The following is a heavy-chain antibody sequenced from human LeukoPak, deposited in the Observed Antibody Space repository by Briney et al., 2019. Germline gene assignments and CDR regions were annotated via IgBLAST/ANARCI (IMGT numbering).Heavy chain of an antibody. D-gene: IGHD3-9*01. J-gene: IGHJ6*03. V-gene: IGHV3-7*01. CDR1: GFTFSSYW. Sequence: GGSLRLSCAASGFTFSSYWMSWVRQAPGKGLEWMANIKQDGSEKYYGDSVKGRFTISRDNSKNTLYLQMNSLRAEDTAVYYCARSQATGYYPYYYYYMDVWGKGTTVTVS. CDR2: IKQDGSEK. CDR3: ARSQATGYYPYYYYYMDV.